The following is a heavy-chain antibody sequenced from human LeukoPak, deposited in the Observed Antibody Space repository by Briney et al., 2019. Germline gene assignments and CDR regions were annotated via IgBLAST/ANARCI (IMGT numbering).Heavy chain of an antibody. J-gene: IGHJ4*02. V-gene: IGHV1-69*05. CDR1: GCTFSGYA. D-gene: IGHD4-17*01. CDR2: IIPIVGAA. CDR3: ARHGVDYGDYVGTFDY. Sequence: SVKVSCKASGCTFSGYAISWVRQAPGQGLEWMGCIIPIVGAANYAQTLQGRVTISTDKSTSTVYMELGSLRSEDMAVYYCARHGVDYGDYVGTFDYWGQGTLVTVSS.